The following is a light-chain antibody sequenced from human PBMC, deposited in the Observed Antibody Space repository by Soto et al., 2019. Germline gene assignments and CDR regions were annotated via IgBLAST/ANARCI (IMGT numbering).Light chain of an antibody. CDR1: RSVSSRY. J-gene: IGKJ2*01. V-gene: IGKV3-20*01. CDR2: GAS. Sequence: EIVLTQSPGTLSLSPGERATLSCRASRSVSSRYLAWYQQKAGQAPRLLISGASSRATGIPDRFSGSGSGTDFTLIISRLEPEDFAMYYCHQYGYSPNTFGQWTKVEIK. CDR3: HQYGYSPNT.